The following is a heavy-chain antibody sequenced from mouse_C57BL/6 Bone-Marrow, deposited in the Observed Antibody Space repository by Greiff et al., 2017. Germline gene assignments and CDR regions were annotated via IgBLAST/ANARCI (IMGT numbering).Heavy chain of an antibody. CDR1: GYPFTSYW. D-gene: IGHD2-4*01. J-gene: IGHJ4*01. CDR3: ARSGDYDENYYAMDY. Sequence: QVQLQQPGAELVMPGASVKLSCKASGYPFTSYWMHWVKQRPGQGLEWIGEIDPSDSYTNYNQKFKGKSTLTVDKSSSKAYMQLSSLTSEYSAVYYWARSGDYDENYYAMDYWGQGTSVTVSS. V-gene: IGHV1-69*01. CDR2: IDPSDSYT.